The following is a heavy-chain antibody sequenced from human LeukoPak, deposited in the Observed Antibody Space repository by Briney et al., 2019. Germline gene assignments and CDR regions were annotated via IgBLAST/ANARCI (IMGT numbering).Heavy chain of an antibody. J-gene: IGHJ2*01. CDR3: ARGAAVTNWYFDL. CDR2: IYYSGST. D-gene: IGHD4-17*01. CDR1: GGSISSYY. V-gene: IGHV4-59*01. Sequence: SETLSLTCTASGGSISSYYWSWIRQPPGKGLEWIGYIYYSGSTNYNPSLKSRVTISVDTSKNQFSLKLSSVTAADTAVYYCARGAAVTNWYFDLWGRGTLVTVSS.